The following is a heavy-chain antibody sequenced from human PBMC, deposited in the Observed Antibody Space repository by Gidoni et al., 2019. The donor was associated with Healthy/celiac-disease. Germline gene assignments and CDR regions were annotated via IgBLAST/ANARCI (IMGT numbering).Heavy chain of an antibody. Sequence: EVQLVESGGGLVQPGVSLKLSCAASGFTFSGSAMHWVRQASGKGLGWVVRIRSKANSYATAYAASLKGRFTISRDDSKNTAYLQMNSLKTEDTAVYYCTRLWLHPTDWGQGTLVTVSS. CDR3: TRLWLHPTD. CDR1: GFTFSGSA. CDR2: IRSKANSYAT. V-gene: IGHV3-73*02. J-gene: IGHJ4*02. D-gene: IGHD5-12*01.